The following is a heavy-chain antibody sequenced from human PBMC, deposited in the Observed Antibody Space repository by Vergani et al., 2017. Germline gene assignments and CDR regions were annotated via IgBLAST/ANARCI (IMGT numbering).Heavy chain of an antibody. D-gene: IGHD2-2*01. CDR2: IYYSGST. J-gene: IGHJ4*02. CDR1: GGSISSYY. V-gene: IGHV4-59*01. Sequence: QVQLQESGQGLVKPSETLSLTCTVSGGSISSYYWSWIRQPPGKGLEWIGYIYYSGSTNYNPSLKSRVTISVDTSKNQFSLKLSSVTAADTAVYYCARGGHDIVVVPAASYFDYWGQGTLVTVSS. CDR3: ARGGHDIVVVPAASYFDY.